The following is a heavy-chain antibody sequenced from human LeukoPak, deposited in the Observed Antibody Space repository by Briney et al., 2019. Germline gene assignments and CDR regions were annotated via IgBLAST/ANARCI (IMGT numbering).Heavy chain of an antibody. CDR1: GYTFTIYG. J-gene: IGHJ4*02. CDR2: ISAYNGNT. CDR3: ARVSRIAAAGYFDY. V-gene: IGHV1-18*01. D-gene: IGHD6-13*01. Sequence: ASVTVSFTASGYTFTIYGISWVRQAPGQGLEWMGWISAYNGNTNYAQKLQGRVTMTTDTSTSTAYMELRSLRSDDPAVYYCARVSRIAAAGYFDYWGQGTLVTVSS.